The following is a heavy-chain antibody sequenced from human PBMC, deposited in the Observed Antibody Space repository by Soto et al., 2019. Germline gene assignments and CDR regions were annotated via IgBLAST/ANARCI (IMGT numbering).Heavy chain of an antibody. CDR1: GGSISSGGYY. CDR3: ARNTGCSGGSCCARLCRPVWSDWFDP. D-gene: IGHD2-15*01. V-gene: IGHV4-31*03. J-gene: IGHJ5*02. Sequence: QVQLQESGPGLVKPSQTLSLTCTVSGGSISSGGYYWSWIRQHPGKGREWIGYIYYSGSTYSNPSLKSRGTISVDSSKNRFSLKLSSVTAADTAVYYCARNTGCSGGSCCARLCRPVWSDWFDPWGQGTLVTVSS. CDR2: IYYSGST.